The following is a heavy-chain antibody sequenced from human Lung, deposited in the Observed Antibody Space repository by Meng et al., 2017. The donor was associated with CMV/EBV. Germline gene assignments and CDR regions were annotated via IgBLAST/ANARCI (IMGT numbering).Heavy chain of an antibody. CDR2: ISSSSSYI. J-gene: IGHJ4*02. Sequence: GAXRLSXAASGFTFSSYSLNWVRQAPGKGLEWVSSISSSSSYIYYADSVKGRFTISRDNAKNSLYLQLNSLRAEDTAVYYCARAPEGDGYNIDYWGQGTLVTFSS. V-gene: IGHV3-21*01. CDR3: ARAPEGDGYNIDY. D-gene: IGHD5-24*01. CDR1: GFTFSSYS.